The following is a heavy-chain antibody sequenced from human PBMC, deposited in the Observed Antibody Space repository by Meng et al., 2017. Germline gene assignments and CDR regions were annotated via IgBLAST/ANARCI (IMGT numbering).Heavy chain of an antibody. D-gene: IGHD1-26*01. CDR1: GFTFSSYW. Sequence: GGSLRLSCAASGFTFSSYWMSWVRQAPGKGLEWVGRTRNKANSYTTEYAASVKGRFTISRDDSKNSLYLQMNSLKTEDTAVYYCARERDRGSSSNWFDPWGQGNRVT. V-gene: IGHV3-72*01. CDR2: TRNKANSYTT. J-gene: IGHJ5*02. CDR3: ARERDRGSSSNWFDP.